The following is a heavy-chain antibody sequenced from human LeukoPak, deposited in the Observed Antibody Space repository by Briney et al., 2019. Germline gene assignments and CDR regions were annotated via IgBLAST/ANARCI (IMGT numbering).Heavy chain of an antibody. CDR2: TYYRSTWYN. V-gene: IGHV6-1*01. J-gene: IGHJ5*02. CDR1: GDSVSSNSVT. Sequence: SQTLSLTCAISGDSVSSNSVTWNWIRQSPSRGLKWLGRTYYRSTWYNDYAVSVRGRITVNPDTSKNLFSLHLNSVTPEDTAVYYCARRLTQYDCFDPWGQGILVTVSS. CDR3: ARRLTQYDCFDP. D-gene: IGHD2-2*01.